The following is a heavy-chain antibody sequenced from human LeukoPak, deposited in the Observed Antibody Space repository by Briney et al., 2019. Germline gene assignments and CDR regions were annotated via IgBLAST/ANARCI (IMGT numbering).Heavy chain of an antibody. J-gene: IGHJ4*02. CDR2: IYPDDSDT. V-gene: IGHV5-51*01. Sequence: GESLKISCKVSGYSFTNYWIGWVRQMPGKGLEWMGIIYPDDSDTKYSPAFQGQVTISADKSISTAYLQWSSLKASDTAMYYCARSGRLGYCSGGSCFRWDYWGQGTLVTVSS. D-gene: IGHD2-15*01. CDR1: GYSFTNYW. CDR3: ARSGRLGYCSGGSCFRWDY.